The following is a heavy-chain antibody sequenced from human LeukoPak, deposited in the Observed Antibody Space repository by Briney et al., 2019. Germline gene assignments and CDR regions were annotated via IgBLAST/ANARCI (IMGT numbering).Heavy chain of an antibody. CDR1: GGTFSSYA. D-gene: IGHD2-8*01. CDR2: IIPIFGTA. CDR3: ARVVYANYYYYYRDV. Sequence: ASVKVSCKASGGTFSSYAISWVRQAPGQGLEWMGGIIPIFGTANYAQKFQGRVTITTDESTSTAYMELSSLRSEDTAVYYCARVVYANYYYYYRDVWGKGTTVTVSS. V-gene: IGHV1-69*05. J-gene: IGHJ6*03.